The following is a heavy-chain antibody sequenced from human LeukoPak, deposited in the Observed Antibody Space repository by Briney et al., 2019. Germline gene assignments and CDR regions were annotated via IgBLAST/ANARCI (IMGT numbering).Heavy chain of an antibody. V-gene: IGHV1-2*02. CDR3: ARVRYQLLYDAFDI. CDR2: ISPNSGGT. Sequence: ASVKVSCKASGYTFTDYYIHWVRQAPGQGLEWMGWISPNSGGTNYAQKFQGRVTMTRDTSISTAYMELSRLRSDDTAVYYCARVRYQLLYDAFDIWGQGTMVTVSS. D-gene: IGHD2-2*02. CDR1: GYTFTDYY. J-gene: IGHJ3*02.